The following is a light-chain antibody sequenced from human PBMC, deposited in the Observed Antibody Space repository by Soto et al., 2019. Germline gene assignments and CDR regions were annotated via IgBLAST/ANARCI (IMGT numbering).Light chain of an antibody. CDR3: QQYGTSPIT. J-gene: IGKJ5*01. CDR1: QTGSSY. Sequence: ENVLTQSPGTLSLSPGERATLSCRASQTGSSYLTWYQQRPGQAPRLLIYGASKRATGIPDRFSGSGSGTDFTLTISRLEPEDFALYYCQQYGTSPITFGQGTRLEIK. CDR2: GAS. V-gene: IGKV3-20*01.